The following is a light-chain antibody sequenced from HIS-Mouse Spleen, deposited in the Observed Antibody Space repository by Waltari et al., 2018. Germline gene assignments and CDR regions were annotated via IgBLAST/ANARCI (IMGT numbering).Light chain of an antibody. CDR3: QVWDSSSDHVV. J-gene: IGLJ2*01. CDR2: DDS. CDR1: NIGSKS. V-gene: IGLV3-21*03. Sequence: SYVLTQPPSVSVAPGKTARITCGGNNIGSKSVHWYQQKPGQAPVLVVYDDSDRPSRSPGRFAGSNSGNTATRTISRVEAGDEADYYCQVWDSSSDHVVFGGGTKLTVL.